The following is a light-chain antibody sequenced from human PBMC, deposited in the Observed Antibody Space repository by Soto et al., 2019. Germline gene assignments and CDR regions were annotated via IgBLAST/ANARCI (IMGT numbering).Light chain of an antibody. V-gene: IGKV1-39*01. Sequence: DIQMTQSPSSLSASVGDRVPITCRASQSIRSYLNWYQQKPGKAPKLLIYAASSLQSGVPSRFSGSGSGTDFTLTISSLQPEDFATYYCQQSYSTPLTFGGRTKVEIQ. J-gene: IGKJ4*01. CDR1: QSIRSY. CDR2: AAS. CDR3: QQSYSTPLT.